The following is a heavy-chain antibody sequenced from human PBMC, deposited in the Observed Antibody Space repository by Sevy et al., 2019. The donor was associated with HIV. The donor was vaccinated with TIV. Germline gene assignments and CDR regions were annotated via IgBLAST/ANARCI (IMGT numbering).Heavy chain of an antibody. V-gene: IGHV1-18*01. D-gene: IGHD3-22*01. CDR2: ISAYIGNT. CDR3: ARDLGGYYDSSGYYPIDY. J-gene: IGHJ4*02. Sequence: ASVKVSCKASGYTFTSYGISWVRQAPGQGLEWMGWISAYIGNTNYAQKLQGRVTMTTDTYTSTAYMERRSLRSDDTAVYYCARDLGGYYDSSGYYPIDYWGQGTLVTVSS. CDR1: GYTFTSYG.